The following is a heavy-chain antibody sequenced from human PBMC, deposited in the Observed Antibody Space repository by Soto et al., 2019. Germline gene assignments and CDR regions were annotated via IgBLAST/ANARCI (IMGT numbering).Heavy chain of an antibody. CDR2: ISGSGGST. V-gene: IGHV3-23*01. CDR3: TGYRSSTSCYIDYYYYYGMDV. CDR1: GFTFSSYA. J-gene: IGHJ6*02. Sequence: EVQLLESGGGLVQPGGSLRLSCAASGFTFSSYAMSWVRQAPGKGLEWVSAISGSGGSTYYADSVKGRFTISRDNSKNTLYLQMNSLRAEDTAVYYATGYRSSTSCYIDYYYYYGMDVWGQGTTVTVSS. D-gene: IGHD2-2*02.